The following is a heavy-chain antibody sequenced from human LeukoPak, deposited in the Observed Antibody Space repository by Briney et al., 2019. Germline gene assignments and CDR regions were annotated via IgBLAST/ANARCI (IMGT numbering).Heavy chain of an antibody. Sequence: PGGSLRLSCAASGFTVSSNYMNWVRQAPGKGLEWVSSISSSTGYKHYADSVKGRFIISRDNTKNSLYLQMNSLRAEDTAVYYCARSTGPTYYYDSRGTPRWGQGTLVTVSS. CDR3: ARSTGPTYYYDSRGTPR. J-gene: IGHJ4*02. CDR2: ISSSTGYK. D-gene: IGHD3-22*01. V-gene: IGHV3-21*01. CDR1: GFTVSSNY.